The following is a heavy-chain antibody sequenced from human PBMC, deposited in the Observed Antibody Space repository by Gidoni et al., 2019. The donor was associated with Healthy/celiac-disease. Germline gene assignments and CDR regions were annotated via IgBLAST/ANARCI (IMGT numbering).Heavy chain of an antibody. CDR1: GFTFRSYS. Sequence: EVQLVETGGGLVKPGGSLRLSCAASGFTFRSYSMNWVRQAPGKGLEWVSSISSSSSYIYYADSVKGRFTISRDNAKNSLYLQMNSLRAEDTAVYYCARDRYDFWSGYLVDYWGQGTLVTVSS. J-gene: IGHJ4*02. CDR2: ISSSSSYI. V-gene: IGHV3-21*01. D-gene: IGHD3-3*01. CDR3: ARDRYDFWSGYLVDY.